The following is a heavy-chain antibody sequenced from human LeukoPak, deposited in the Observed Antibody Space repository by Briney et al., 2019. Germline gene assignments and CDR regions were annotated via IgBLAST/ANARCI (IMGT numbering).Heavy chain of an antibody. J-gene: IGHJ5*02. V-gene: IGHV3-15*01. CDR1: GFTFSSYW. CDR2: IKSKTDGGTT. CDR3: TTDSNYYDSSGYSP. D-gene: IGHD3-22*01. Sequence: PGGSLRLSCAASGFTFSSYWMHWVRQAPGKGLEWVGRIKSKTDGGTTDYAAPVKGRFTISRDDSKNTLYLQMNSLKTEDTAVYYCTTDSNYYDSSGYSPWGQGTLVTVSS.